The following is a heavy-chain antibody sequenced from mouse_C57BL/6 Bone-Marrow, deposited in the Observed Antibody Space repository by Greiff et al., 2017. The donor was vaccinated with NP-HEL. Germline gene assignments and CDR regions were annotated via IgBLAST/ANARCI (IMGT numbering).Heavy chain of an antibody. D-gene: IGHD2-4*01. V-gene: IGHV1-59*01. CDR2: IDPSDSYT. Sequence: VQLQQPGAELVRPGTSVKLSCKASGYTFTSYWMHWVKQRPGQGLEWIGVIDPSDSYTNYNQKFKGKATLTVDTSSSTAYMQLSSLTSEDSAVYYCARRGRDYDVGFAYWGQGTLVTVSA. CDR1: GYTFTSYW. CDR3: ARRGRDYDVGFAY. J-gene: IGHJ3*01.